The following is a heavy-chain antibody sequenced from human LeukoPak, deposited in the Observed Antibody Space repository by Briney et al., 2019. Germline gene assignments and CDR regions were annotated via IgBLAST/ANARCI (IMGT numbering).Heavy chain of an antibody. D-gene: IGHD4-23*01. V-gene: IGHV1-18*01. J-gene: IGHJ4*02. Sequence: ASVKVSCKASGYTFTSYGISWVRQAPGQGLEWMGWISAYNGNTNYAQKLQGRVTMTTDTSTSTAYMELRSLRSDDTAVYYCARVSIWTVVSSGPTDYWGQGTLVTVSS. CDR3: ARVSIWTVVSSGPTDY. CDR2: ISAYNGNT. CDR1: GYTFTSYG.